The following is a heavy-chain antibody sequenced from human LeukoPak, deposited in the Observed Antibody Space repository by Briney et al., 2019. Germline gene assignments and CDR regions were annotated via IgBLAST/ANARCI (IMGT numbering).Heavy chain of an antibody. V-gene: IGHV1-2*02. CDR1: GYTFTSYA. D-gene: IGHD2-2*01. CDR2: INPNSGGT. CDR3: AGGMDRRSGTSTTRYGRSFYFYMDV. J-gene: IGHJ6*03. Sequence: GASVKVSCKASGYTFTSYAMHWVRQAPGQRLEWMGWINPNSGGTNYAQKFQGRVTMTRDTSISTAYMELSSLTSDDTAVYYCAGGMDRRSGTSTTRYGRSFYFYMDVWGNGSTVTVSS.